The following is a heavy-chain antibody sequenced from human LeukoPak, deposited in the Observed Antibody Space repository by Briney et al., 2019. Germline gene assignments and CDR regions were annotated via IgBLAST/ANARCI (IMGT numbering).Heavy chain of an antibody. CDR3: ARGRGPDY. J-gene: IGHJ4*02. CDR2: INQDGSVK. CDR1: GFTFNRHW. V-gene: IGHV3-7*01. Sequence: GGALRLSCAASGFTFNRHWVSWVRPAPGEGLDWVATINQDGSVKHYVDSVKGRFIISRDNAKNSLSLQMNSLRAEDTAVYYCARGRGPDYWGQGTLVTVSS. D-gene: IGHD3-10*01.